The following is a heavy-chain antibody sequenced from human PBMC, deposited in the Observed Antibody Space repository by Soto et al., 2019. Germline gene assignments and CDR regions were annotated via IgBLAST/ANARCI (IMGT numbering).Heavy chain of an antibody. CDR3: ARDFSTIYSPIGNWFYP. J-gene: IGHJ5*02. CDR2: IYYSGST. Sequence: SETLSLTCTVSGGSISSYYWSWIRQPPGKGLEWIGYIYYSGSTNYNPSLKSRVTISVDTSKNQFSLKLSSVTAADTAVYYCARDFSTIYSPIGNWFYPWGQGSLVTVSS. D-gene: IGHD3-3*01. CDR1: GGSISSYY. V-gene: IGHV4-59*01.